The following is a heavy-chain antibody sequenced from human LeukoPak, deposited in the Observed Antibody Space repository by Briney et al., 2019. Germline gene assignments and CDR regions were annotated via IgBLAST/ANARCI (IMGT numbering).Heavy chain of an antibody. D-gene: IGHD2-15*01. Sequence: ASVKVSCKASGYTFTGYYMHWVRQAPGQGLEWMGWMNPNSGNTGYAQKFQGRVTMTRNTSISTAYMELSSLRSEDTAVYYCAKGSSFSDAFDIWGQGTMVTVSS. CDR1: GYTFTGYY. CDR2: MNPNSGNT. J-gene: IGHJ3*02. V-gene: IGHV1-8*02. CDR3: AKGSSFSDAFDI.